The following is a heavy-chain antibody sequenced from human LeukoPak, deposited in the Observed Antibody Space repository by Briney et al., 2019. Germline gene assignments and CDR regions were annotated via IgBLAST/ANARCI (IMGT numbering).Heavy chain of an antibody. CDR3: ARVGGVLYYFDY. Sequence: SETLSLTWTVSGGSISSSSYYWGWIRPPPGKGLEWIGSIYYSGSTYYNPSLKSRVTISVDTSKNQFSLKLSSVTAADTAVYYCARVGGVLYYFDYWGQGTLVTVSS. D-gene: IGHD1-26*01. CDR1: GGSISSSSYY. CDR2: IYYSGST. J-gene: IGHJ4*02. V-gene: IGHV4-39*01.